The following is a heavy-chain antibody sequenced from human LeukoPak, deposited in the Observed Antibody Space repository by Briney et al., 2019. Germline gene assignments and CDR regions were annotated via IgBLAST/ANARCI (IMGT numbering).Heavy chain of an antibody. V-gene: IGHV4-59*01. Sequence: PSETLSFTCTVSGGSISSYYWSWIRQPPGKGLEWIGYIYYSGSTNYNPSLKSRVTMSVDTSKNQFSLKLSSVTAADTAVYYCARDPGRFGWFDPWGQGTLVTVSS. D-gene: IGHD1-14*01. CDR3: ARDPGRFGWFDP. J-gene: IGHJ5*02. CDR2: IYYSGST. CDR1: GGSISSYY.